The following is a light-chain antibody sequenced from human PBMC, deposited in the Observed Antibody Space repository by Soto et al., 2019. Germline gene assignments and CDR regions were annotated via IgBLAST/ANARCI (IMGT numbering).Light chain of an antibody. Sequence: DVQMTQSPSTLSATIGDKVTVTCRASQSVRDWVAWYQQQAGRAPRLLIYKASSLQSGVPSRFSGSGFGTEFTLTISGLQPDDFGTYYCQEYNSYTGTFGPGTKVDNK. CDR1: QSVRDW. CDR3: QEYNSYTGT. J-gene: IGKJ1*01. CDR2: KAS. V-gene: IGKV1-5*03.